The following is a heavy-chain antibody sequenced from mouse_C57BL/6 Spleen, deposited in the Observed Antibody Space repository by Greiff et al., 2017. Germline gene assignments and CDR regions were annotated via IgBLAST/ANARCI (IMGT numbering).Heavy chain of an antibody. CDR3: AREGWDLLLRYFDY. CDR2: ISSGSSTI. V-gene: IGHV5-17*01. CDR1: GFTFSDYG. D-gene: IGHD1-1*01. J-gene: IGHJ2*01. Sequence: EVMLVESGGGLVKPGGSLKLSCAASGFTFSDYGMHWVRQAPEKGLEWVAYISSGSSTIYYADTVKGRFTISRDNAKNTLFLQMTSLRSEDTAMYYCAREGWDLLLRYFDYWGQGTTLTVSS.